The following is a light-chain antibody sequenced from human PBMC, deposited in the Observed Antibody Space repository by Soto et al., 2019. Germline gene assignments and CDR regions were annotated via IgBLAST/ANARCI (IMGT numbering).Light chain of an antibody. Sequence: EIVLTQSPDTLSLAAGERATLSCRASQSVSSSLAWYQQKPGQAPRLLIYDASNRATGIPARFSGSGSGTDFTLTISSLEPEAFAVYYCQQRSNWPPEVTFGPGTKVDIK. J-gene: IGKJ3*01. CDR3: QQRSNWPPEVT. CDR2: DAS. CDR1: QSVSSS. V-gene: IGKV3-11*01.